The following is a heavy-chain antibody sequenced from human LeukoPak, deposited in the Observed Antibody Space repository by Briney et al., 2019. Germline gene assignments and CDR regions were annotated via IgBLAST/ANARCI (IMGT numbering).Heavy chain of an antibody. CDR3: AREIGHFDY. CDR1: GFTFSSYG. J-gene: IGHJ4*02. CDR2: IWFDGTKK. Sequence: GGSLRLSCAASGFTFSSYGMHWVRQAQGKGLEWVAVIWFDGTKKDFADSVKGRFTISRDNSKNTLYLQMNSLRAEDTAVYYCAREIGHFDYWGQGTLVTVSS. V-gene: IGHV3-33*01.